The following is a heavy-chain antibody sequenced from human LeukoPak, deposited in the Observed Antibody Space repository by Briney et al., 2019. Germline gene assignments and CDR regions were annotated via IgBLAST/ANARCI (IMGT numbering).Heavy chain of an antibody. J-gene: IGHJ6*02. Sequence: GESLKISCKGSGYRFSSYWIDWVRQMPGKGLEWMGIIYPGDSETRNSPSFQGQVTISADKSISIAYLQWSSLKATDTAMYYCARHREGYNVNYYGMDVWGQGTTVTVSS. D-gene: IGHD5-24*01. CDR2: IYPGDSET. CDR1: GYRFSSYW. V-gene: IGHV5-51*01. CDR3: ARHREGYNVNYYGMDV.